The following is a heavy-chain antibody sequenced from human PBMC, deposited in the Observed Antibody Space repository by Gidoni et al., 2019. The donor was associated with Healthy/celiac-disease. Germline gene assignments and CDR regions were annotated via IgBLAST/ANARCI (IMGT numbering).Heavy chain of an antibody. CDR1: GFTFSDYY. J-gene: IGHJ3*02. Sequence: QVQLVESVGGLVKPGGSLRLSCAASGFTFSDYYMSWIRQAPGKGLEWVSYISSRCSTIYYADSVKGRFTISRDNAKNSLYLQMNSLRAEDTAVYYCARVNCGGDCYSFDAFDIWGQGTMVTVSS. CDR3: ARVNCGGDCYSFDAFDI. CDR2: ISSRCSTI. D-gene: IGHD2-21*02. V-gene: IGHV3-11*01.